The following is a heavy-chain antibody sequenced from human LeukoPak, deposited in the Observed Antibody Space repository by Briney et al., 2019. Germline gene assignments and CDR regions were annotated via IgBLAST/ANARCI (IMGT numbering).Heavy chain of an antibody. J-gene: IGHJ4*02. Sequence: SETLSLTCTVSGGSISSSSYYWGWIRQPPGKGLEWIGSIYYSGCTNYDPSLKSRVTISVDTSKNQFSLKLSSVTAADTAVYYCARRYYYDSGNYKYYFNYWGQGTLVTVSS. D-gene: IGHD3-10*01. CDR1: GGSISSSSYY. CDR2: IYYSGCT. CDR3: ARRYYYDSGNYKYYFNY. V-gene: IGHV4-39*01.